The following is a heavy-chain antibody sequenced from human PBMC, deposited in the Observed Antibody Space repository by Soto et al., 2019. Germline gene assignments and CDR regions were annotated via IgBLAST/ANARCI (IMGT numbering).Heavy chain of an antibody. CDR2: IYYSGST. CDR1: GGSISSSSYY. CDR3: ARDDQVGYFDY. Sequence: SETLSLTCTVSGGSISSSSYYWGWIRQPPGKGLEWIGSIYYSGSTYYNPSLKSRVTISVDTSKNQFSLKLSSVTAADTAVYYCARDDQVGYFDYWGQGTLVTVSS. V-gene: IGHV4-39*02. D-gene: IGHD1-26*01. J-gene: IGHJ4*02.